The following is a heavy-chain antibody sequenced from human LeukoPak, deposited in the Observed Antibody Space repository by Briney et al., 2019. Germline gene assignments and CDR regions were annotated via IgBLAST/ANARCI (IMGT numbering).Heavy chain of an antibody. CDR2: INSDGSRI. CDR3: ERGVGYYVLRDY. V-gene: IGHV3-74*01. CDR1: IFIFTNYW. J-gene: IGHJ4*02. D-gene: IGHD3-22*01. Sequence: GGSLRLSCAACIFIFTNYWMHCVRQAPGKGLVWVARINSDGSRISYADSVKGRFTISSDNAENSLYLQLRCLRAEDAAVYYCERGVGYYVLRDYWGQGTLVTVSS.